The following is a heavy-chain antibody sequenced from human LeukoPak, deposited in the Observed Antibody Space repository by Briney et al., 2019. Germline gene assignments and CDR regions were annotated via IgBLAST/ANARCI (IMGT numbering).Heavy chain of an antibody. CDR1: GGSISSGGYS. V-gene: IGHV4-30-2*01. Sequence: SQTLSFTCAVSGGSISSGGYSWSWIRQPPGKGLEWIGYIYHSGSTYYNPSLKSRVTISVDRPKNQFSLKLSSVTAADTAVYYCARSGLLTKPYYFDYWGQGTLVTVSS. D-gene: IGHD5-18*01. J-gene: IGHJ4*02. CDR3: ARSGLLTKPYYFDY. CDR2: IYHSGST.